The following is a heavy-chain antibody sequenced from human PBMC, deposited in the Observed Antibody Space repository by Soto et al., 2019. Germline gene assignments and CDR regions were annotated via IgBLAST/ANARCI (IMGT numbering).Heavy chain of an antibody. V-gene: IGHV3-30-3*01. CDR3: ARDSATVADYYYTMDV. CDR2: ISYDGSNK. Sequence: QVQLVESGGGVVQPGRSLRLSCAASGFTFSSYPMHWVRQAPGKGLEWVAGISYDGSNKYYVDSVKGRFTISRDNSKNTLYLQMNSLIPEDTTVYYCARDSATVADYYYTMDVWGQGTTVTVSS. CDR1: GFTFSSYP. D-gene: IGHD4-17*01. J-gene: IGHJ6*02.